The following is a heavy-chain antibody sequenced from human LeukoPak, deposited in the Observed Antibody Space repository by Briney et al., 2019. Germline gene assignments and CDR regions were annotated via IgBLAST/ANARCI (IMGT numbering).Heavy chain of an antibody. CDR3: ARGIPGGITMIHDAFDI. CDR2: INHSGST. CDR1: GGSFSGYY. V-gene: IGHV4-34*01. J-gene: IGHJ3*02. Sequence: SETLSLTCAVYGGSFSGYYWSWIRQPPGKGLEWIGEINHSGSTNYNPSLKSRVTISVDTSKKQFSLKLSSVTAADTAVYYCARGIPGGITMIHDAFDIWGQGTMVTVSS. D-gene: IGHD3-22*01.